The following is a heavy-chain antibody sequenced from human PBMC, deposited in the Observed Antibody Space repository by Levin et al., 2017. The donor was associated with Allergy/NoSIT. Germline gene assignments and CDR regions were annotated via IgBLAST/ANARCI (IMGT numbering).Heavy chain of an antibody. Sequence: GESLKISCKGSGYSFTSYWIGWVRQMPGKGLEWMGIIYPGDSDTRYSPSFQGQVTISAAKSISTAYLQWSSLKAADTAMYYGAGCGSRHYYCYGMDVWGQGTTVTVPS. CDR1: GYSFTSYW. J-gene: IGHJ6*02. D-gene: IGHD3-10*01. V-gene: IGHV5-51*01. CDR2: IYPGDSDT. CDR3: AGCGSRHYYCYGMDV.